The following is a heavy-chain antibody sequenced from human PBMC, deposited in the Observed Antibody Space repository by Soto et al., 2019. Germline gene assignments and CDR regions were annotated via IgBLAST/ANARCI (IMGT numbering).Heavy chain of an antibody. D-gene: IGHD1-1*01. CDR3: AKGRGQNWNFDY. CDR1: GFTFNSYA. CDR2: ICGSGGTA. V-gene: IGHV3-23*01. Sequence: EVQLLESGGGSVQPGGSLRLSCAASGFTFNSYAMHWVRRPPGKGLEWVSSICGSGGTAYYADSVKGRFSISRDSLVNTLYLQMNSLRAEDTAVYYCAKGRGQNWNFDYWGQGTLVTVSP. J-gene: IGHJ4*02.